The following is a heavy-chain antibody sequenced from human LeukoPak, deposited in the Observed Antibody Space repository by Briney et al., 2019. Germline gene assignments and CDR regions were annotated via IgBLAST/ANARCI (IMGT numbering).Heavy chain of an antibody. Sequence: GASVKVSCKASGGTFSSYAISWVRQAPGQGLEWMGGIIPIFGTANYAQKFQGRVTITADESTSTAYMELSSLRSEDTAVYYCARDRYGGSTVSLYDYWGQGTWSPSPQ. D-gene: IGHD3-10*01. V-gene: IGHV1-69*01. CDR1: GGTFSSYA. CDR2: IIPIFGTA. J-gene: IGHJ4*02. CDR3: ARDRYGGSTVSLYDY.